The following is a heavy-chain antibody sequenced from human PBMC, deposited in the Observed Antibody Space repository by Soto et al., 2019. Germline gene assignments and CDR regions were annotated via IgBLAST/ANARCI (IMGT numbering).Heavy chain of an antibody. D-gene: IGHD6-19*01. CDR1: GGSISIRSYS. CDR2: IYYSGST. V-gene: IGHV4-39*01. CDR3: ARGPSGWYVNFYYYGMDV. Sequence: SETLCITCSFSGGSISIRSYSGGWNRQPPGTELEWIGSIYYSGSTYYSPSLKSRVTISVDTSKSQFSLKLSSVTAADTAVYYCARGPSGWYVNFYYYGMDVWGQGTTVTVSS. J-gene: IGHJ6*01.